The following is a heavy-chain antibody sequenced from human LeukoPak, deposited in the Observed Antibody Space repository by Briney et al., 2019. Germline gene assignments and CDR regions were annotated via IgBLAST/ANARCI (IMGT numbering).Heavy chain of an antibody. CDR3: TTGYY. CDR1: GFTFRNAW. J-gene: IGHJ4*02. Sequence: GGSLRLSCAASGFTFRNAWMTWVRHAPGKGVEWVGHIKSKADGGTTNYAAPVKGRFTISRDDSKNTLYLQMNSLKTEDTAVYYCTTGYYWGQGTLVTVSS. CDR2: IKSKADGGTT. V-gene: IGHV3-15*01.